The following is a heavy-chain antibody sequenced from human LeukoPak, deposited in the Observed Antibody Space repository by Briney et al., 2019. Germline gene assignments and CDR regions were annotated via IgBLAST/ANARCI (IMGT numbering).Heavy chain of an antibody. J-gene: IGHJ4*02. D-gene: IGHD1/OR15-1a*01. CDR1: GGSISSYY. Sequence: SETLSLTCTVSGGSISSYYWSWIRQPPGKGLEWIGYVYYSGSTNYNPSLKSRVTISVDTSKNHFSLKLSSVTAADTVVYSCARSIIGTRSKFDYWGQGTLVTVSS. CDR3: ARSIIGTRSKFDY. V-gene: IGHV4-59*08. CDR2: VYYSGST.